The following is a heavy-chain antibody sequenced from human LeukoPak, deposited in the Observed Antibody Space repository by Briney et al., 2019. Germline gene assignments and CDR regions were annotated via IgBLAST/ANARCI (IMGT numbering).Heavy chain of an antibody. Sequence: GGSLRLSCAASGFTFSTYEMNWVRQAPGKGLEWVSYISFSGNNIYYADSVKGRFTISRDNTKNSLYLQMNSLRAVVTAAYYCARDRYCTATTCSPTGLAYWGQGTPVTVSS. CDR2: ISFSGNNI. CDR1: GFTFSTYE. CDR3: ARDRYCTATTCSPTGLAY. D-gene: IGHD2-8*02. J-gene: IGHJ4*02. V-gene: IGHV3-48*03.